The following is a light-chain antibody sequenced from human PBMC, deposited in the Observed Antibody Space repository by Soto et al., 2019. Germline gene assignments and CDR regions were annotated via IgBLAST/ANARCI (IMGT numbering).Light chain of an antibody. Sequence: QSALTQPASVSGSPGQSIIISCTGTSSDVGMYYLVSWYQHHPGKAPKLMIYEVTKRPSGVSNRFSGSKSGNTASLTISGLQAEDEADYYCSSYAGSGTVVFGGGTKLTVL. J-gene: IGLJ2*01. CDR1: SSDVGMYYL. CDR2: EVT. V-gene: IGLV2-23*02. CDR3: SSYAGSGTVV.